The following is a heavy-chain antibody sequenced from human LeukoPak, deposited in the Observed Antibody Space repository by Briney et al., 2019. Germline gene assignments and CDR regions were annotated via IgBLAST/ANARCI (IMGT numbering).Heavy chain of an antibody. CDR2: IRYDGSNK. CDR3: AGAANGYNREFDY. D-gene: IGHD5-24*01. V-gene: IGHV3-30*02. CDR1: GSTFSSYG. J-gene: IGHJ4*01. Sequence: GGSLRLSCAASGSTFSSYGMHWVRQAPGKGLDWVAFIRYDGSNKYYADSVKGRFTISRDNSKNTLYLQMNSLRAEDTAVYYCAGAANGYNREFDYWGQGTLVTVSS.